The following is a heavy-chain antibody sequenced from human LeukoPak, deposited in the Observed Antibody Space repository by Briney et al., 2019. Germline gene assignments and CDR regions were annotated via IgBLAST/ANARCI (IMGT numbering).Heavy chain of an antibody. J-gene: IGHJ4*02. CDR3: ATGSQPGTTFDY. CDR1: VFSFNDYP. D-gene: IGHD1-14*01. Sequence: GGSLRLSCASSVFSFNDYPMHWVRQAPGKGLEWVSLISGDGSVTYYADSVKGRFTTSRDNSKNSLYLQMNSLRVEDSALYYCATGSQPGTTFDYWGQGTLVTASS. CDR2: ISGDGSVT. V-gene: IGHV3-43*02.